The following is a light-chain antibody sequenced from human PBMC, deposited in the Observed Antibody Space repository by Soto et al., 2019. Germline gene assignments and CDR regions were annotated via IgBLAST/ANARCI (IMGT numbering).Light chain of an antibody. CDR2: TVS. J-gene: IGKJ3*01. V-gene: IGKV1-12*01. CDR3: HQGKACPFT. Sequence: IQMTQSPSSVSASVGDTVTLSCQTSHGVSSWLAWYQQKPGKAPTLLIYTVSNLQSGVPSRFSGSGSGTELSLHITNRQHADFVAYYCHQGKACPFTFGPGTKVEVK. CDR1: HGVSSW.